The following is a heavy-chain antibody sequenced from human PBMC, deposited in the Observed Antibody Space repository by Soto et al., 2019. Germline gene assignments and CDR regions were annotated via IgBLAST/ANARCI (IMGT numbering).Heavy chain of an antibody. J-gene: IGHJ4*02. D-gene: IGHD1-26*01. V-gene: IGHV4-59*08. CDR1: GGSISSYY. CDR3: ARLGRDSKSTYYYFDY. Sequence: SETLFLTCTVSGGSISSYYWSWIRQPPGKGLEWIGYIYYSGSTTYNPSLKSRVTISVDTSKNQFSLKLSSVTAADTAVYYCARLGRDSKSTYYYFDYWGQGTLVTVSS. CDR2: IYYSGST.